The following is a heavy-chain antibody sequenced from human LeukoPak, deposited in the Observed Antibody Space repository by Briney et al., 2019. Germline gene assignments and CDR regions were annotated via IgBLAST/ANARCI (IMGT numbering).Heavy chain of an antibody. CDR2: MDQDGSEE. CDR1: GLTLSDYW. CDR3: AKDRFYGGPLDY. Sequence: PGGSLRLSCAASGLTLSDYWMSWVRQAPGKGLEWVANMDQDGSEENYVDSVKGRFTISRDDAKNSLYLQMSSLRAEDTAVYYCAKDRFYGGPLDYWGQGTLVTVSS. D-gene: IGHD4-23*01. J-gene: IGHJ4*02. V-gene: IGHV3-7*01.